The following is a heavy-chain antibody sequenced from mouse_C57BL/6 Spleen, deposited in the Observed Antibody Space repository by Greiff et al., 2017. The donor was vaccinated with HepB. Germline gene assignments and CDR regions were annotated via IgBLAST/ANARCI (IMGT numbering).Heavy chain of an antibody. Sequence: DVQLQESGGGLVQPGGSMKLSCAASGFTFSDAWMDWVRQSPEKGLEWVAEIRNKANNPATYYAESVKGRFTISRDDSKSSVYLQMNSLRAEDTGIYYCTRPLPGFDVWGTGTTVTVSS. CDR3: TRPLPGFDV. CDR2: IRNKANNPAT. J-gene: IGHJ1*03. V-gene: IGHV6-6*01. CDR1: GFTFSDAW.